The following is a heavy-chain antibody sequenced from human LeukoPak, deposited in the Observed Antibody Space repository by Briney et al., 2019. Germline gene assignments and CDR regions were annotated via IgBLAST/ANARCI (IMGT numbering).Heavy chain of an antibody. CDR3: ATEAPRSYYFDY. CDR1: VDTFTYYH. CDR2: VYATGGTT. V-gene: IGHV1-46*01. Sequence: GASVKVSCKASVDTFTYYHIHWVRQAPGQGVEWMGAVYATGGTTINTQNFQGRVTMTRDTSTGTVYMELSSLRFEDTAMYYCATEAPRSYYFDYWGQGILVTVSS. J-gene: IGHJ4*02.